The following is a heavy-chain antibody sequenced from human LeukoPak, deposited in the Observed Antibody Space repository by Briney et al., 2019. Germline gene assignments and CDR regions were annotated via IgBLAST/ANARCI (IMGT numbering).Heavy chain of an antibody. CDR3: ARDLRDHYDFWSGPNGSGAFDI. J-gene: IGHJ3*02. CDR1: GGSFSGYY. Sequence: SETLSLTCAVYGGSFSGYYWSWIRQPPGKGLEWIGEINHSGSTNYNPSLKSRVTISVHTSKNQFSLKLSSVTAADTAVYYCARDLRDHYDFWSGPNGSGAFDIWGQGTMVTVSS. D-gene: IGHD3-3*01. V-gene: IGHV4-34*01. CDR2: INHSGST.